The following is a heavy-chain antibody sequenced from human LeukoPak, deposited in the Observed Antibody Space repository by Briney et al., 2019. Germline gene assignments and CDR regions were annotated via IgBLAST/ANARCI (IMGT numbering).Heavy chain of an antibody. CDR1: GGSFSGYY. J-gene: IGHJ6*02. CDR2: INHSGST. V-gene: IGHV4-34*01. Sequence: SETLSLTCAVYGGSFSGYYWSWIRQPPGKGLEWIGEINHSGSTNYNPSLKSRVTISVDTSKNQFSLKLSSVTAADTAVYYCAVQTYYDFWSAANGMDVWGQGTTVTVSS. CDR3: AVQTYYDFWSAANGMDV. D-gene: IGHD3-3*01.